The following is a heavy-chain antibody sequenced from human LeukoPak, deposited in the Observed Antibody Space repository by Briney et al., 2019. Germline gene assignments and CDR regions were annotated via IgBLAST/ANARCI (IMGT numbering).Heavy chain of an antibody. CDR2: INTNTGNP. J-gene: IGHJ4*02. V-gene: IGHV7-4-1*02. Sequence: ASVKVSCKASGYTFTSYAMSWVRQAPRQGLERGGWINTNTGNPTYAQGFTGRFVPSLDTSVSTAYLQISSLKAEDTAVYYCAREPSVSNWGPDFDYWGEGTLATVSS. CDR1: GYTFTSYA. D-gene: IGHD7-27*01. CDR3: AREPSVSNWGPDFDY.